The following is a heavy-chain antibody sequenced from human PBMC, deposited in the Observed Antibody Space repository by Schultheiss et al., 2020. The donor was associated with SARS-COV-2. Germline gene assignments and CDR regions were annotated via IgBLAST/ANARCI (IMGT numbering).Heavy chain of an antibody. V-gene: IGHV3-11*04. D-gene: IGHD1-26*01. J-gene: IGHJ4*02. CDR1: GFTFSNAW. CDR3: AREDTSGSTDY. CDR2: ISSSGSTI. Sequence: GGSLRLSCAASGFTFSNAWMSWVRQAPGKGLEWVSYISSSGSTIYYADSVKGRFTISRDNAKNSLYLQMNSLRAEDTAVYYCAREDTSGSTDYWGQGTLVTVSS.